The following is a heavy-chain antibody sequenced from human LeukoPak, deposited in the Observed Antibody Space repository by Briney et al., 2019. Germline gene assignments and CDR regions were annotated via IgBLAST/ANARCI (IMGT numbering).Heavy chain of an antibody. CDR3: ARVGRRWLQLGWFDP. CDR2: INPNSGGT. Sequence: ASVKVSCKTSGYTFTGYYMHWVRQAPGQGLEWMGWINPNSGGTNYAQKFQGRVTITADESTSTAYMELSSLRSEDTAVYYCARVGRRWLQLGWFDPWGQGTLVTVSS. D-gene: IGHD5-24*01. J-gene: IGHJ5*02. CDR1: GYTFTGYY. V-gene: IGHV1-2*02.